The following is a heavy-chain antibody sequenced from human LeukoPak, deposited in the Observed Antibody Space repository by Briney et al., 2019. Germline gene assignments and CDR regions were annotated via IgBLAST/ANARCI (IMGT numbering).Heavy chain of an antibody. CDR3: ARDPSSGWYVPDYYYYYYMDV. CDR2: INPNSGGT. J-gene: IGHJ6*03. Sequence: GASVKVSCKASGYTFTGYYMHWVRQAPGQGLEWMGWINPNSGGTNYAQKFQGRVTMTRDTSISTAYMELSRLRSDDTAVYYCARDPSSGWYVPDYYYYYYMDVWGKGTTVTVSS. V-gene: IGHV1-2*02. CDR1: GYTFTGYY. D-gene: IGHD6-19*01.